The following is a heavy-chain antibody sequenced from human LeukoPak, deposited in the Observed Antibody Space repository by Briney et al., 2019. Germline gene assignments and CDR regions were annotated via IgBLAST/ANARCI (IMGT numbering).Heavy chain of an antibody. D-gene: IGHD4/OR15-4a*01. CDR1: GGSFSGYY. V-gene: IGHV4-34*01. J-gene: IGHJ6*03. CDR2: INHSGST. CDR3: ARGGGLSYYYYYMDV. Sequence: SETLSLTCAVYGGSFSGYYWSWIRQPPGKGLEWIGEINHSGSTNYNPSLKSRVTISVDTSKNQFSLKLSSVTAADTAVYYCARGGGLSYYYYYMDVWGKGTTVTVSS.